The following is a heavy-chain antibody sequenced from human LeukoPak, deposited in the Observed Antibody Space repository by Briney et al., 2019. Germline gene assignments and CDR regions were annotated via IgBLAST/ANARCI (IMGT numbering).Heavy chain of an antibody. Sequence: PGGSLRLSCAVSGFTFDDYAMHWVRQAPGKGLEWMGIIYPRDSDIRYSPPFQGQVTISADKSISTAYLQWNSLKASDTAMYYCARMIGLGEVSPYFDYWGRGSLVTVSS. J-gene: IGHJ4*02. CDR2: IYPRDSDI. V-gene: IGHV5-51*01. CDR1: GFTFDDYA. CDR3: ARMIGLGEVSPYFDY. D-gene: IGHD3-16*02.